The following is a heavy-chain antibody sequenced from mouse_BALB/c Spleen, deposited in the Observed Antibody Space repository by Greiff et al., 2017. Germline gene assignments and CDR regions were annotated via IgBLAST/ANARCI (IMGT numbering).Heavy chain of an antibody. CDR1: GYTFTSYT. CDR3: ARGGYGYDYFDY. Sequence: VKLQESGAELARPGASVKMSCKASGYTFTSYTMHWVKQRPGQGLEWIGYINPSSGYTNYNQKFKDKATLTADKSSSTAYMQLSSLTSEDSAVYYCARGGYGYDYFDYWGQGTTLTVSS. CDR2: INPSSGYT. J-gene: IGHJ2*01. D-gene: IGHD2-2*01. V-gene: IGHV1-4*01.